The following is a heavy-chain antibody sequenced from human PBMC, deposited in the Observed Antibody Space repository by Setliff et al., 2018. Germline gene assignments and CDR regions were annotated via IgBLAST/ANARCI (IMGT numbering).Heavy chain of an antibody. V-gene: IGHV5-51*01. Sequence: PGESLKISCKGSGYRFTTYWIAWVRQKPGKGLEWMGIVYPGDSDTQYSPSFQGQVTFSSDKSINTVYLHLSSLKASDTAMYYCAREHVSGHSEYWGQGTLVTVSS. CDR2: VYPGDSDT. CDR1: GYRFTTYW. D-gene: IGHD1-26*01. CDR3: AREHVSGHSEY. J-gene: IGHJ4*02.